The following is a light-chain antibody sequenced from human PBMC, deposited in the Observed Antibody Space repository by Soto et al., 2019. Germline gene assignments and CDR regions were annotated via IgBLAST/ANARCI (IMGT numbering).Light chain of an antibody. CDR2: KAS. Sequence: DIQMTQSPSTLSASLGDRVTITCRACQSIISWLSWCQQKPGKAPKLLIYKASTLKSGVPSRFSGSGSGTEFTLTISSLQPDDFATYYCQHYNSYSEAFGQGTKVDI. CDR3: QHYNSYSEA. CDR1: QSIISW. V-gene: IGKV1-5*03. J-gene: IGKJ1*01.